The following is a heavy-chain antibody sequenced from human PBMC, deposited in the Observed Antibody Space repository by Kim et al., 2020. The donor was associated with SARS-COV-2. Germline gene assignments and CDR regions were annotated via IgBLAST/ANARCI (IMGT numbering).Heavy chain of an antibody. Sequence: GRFTISRDNSKNRLWLQMNSLRAEDTAVYYCAKRCDGDCSAGSCYSCLGYWGQGTLVTVSS. V-gene: IGHV3-23*01. J-gene: IGHJ4*02. D-gene: IGHD2-15*01. CDR3: AKRCDGDCSAGSCYSCLGY.